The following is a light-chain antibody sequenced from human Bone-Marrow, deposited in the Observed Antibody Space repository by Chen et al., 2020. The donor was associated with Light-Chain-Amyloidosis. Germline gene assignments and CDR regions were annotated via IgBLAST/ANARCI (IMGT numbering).Light chain of an antibody. CDR3: QAWDSSTVI. CDR1: KLGDRY. V-gene: IGLV3-1*01. CDR2: EDK. J-gene: IGLJ2*01. Sequence: SYELTQLPSVSMSPGQTASITCSGDKLGDRYTYWYQLKSGQSPVLVLYEDKKRPSGIPERFSGSNSGNTATLTISGTQPMDEADYYCQAWDSSTVIFGGGTKLTVL.